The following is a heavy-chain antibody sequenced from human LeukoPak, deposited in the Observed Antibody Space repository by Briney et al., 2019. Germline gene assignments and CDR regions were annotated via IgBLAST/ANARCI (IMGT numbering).Heavy chain of an antibody. D-gene: IGHD2-2*01. CDR3: ARGGQDIVVVPAAILGYYFDY. CDR2: MNPNSGNT. CDR1: GYTFTSYD. J-gene: IGHJ4*02. Sequence: ASVKVSCKASGYTFTSYDINWVRQATGQGLEWMGWMNPNSGNTGYVQKFQGRVTMTRNTSISTACMELSSLRSEDTAVYYCARGGQDIVVVPAAILGYYFDYWGQGTLVTVSS. V-gene: IGHV1-8*01.